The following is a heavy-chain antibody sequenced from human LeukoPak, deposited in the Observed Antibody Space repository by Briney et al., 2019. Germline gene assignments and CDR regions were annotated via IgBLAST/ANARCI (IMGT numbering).Heavy chain of an antibody. CDR2: INPNSGGT. Sequence: ASVKVSCKASGYTFIGYYMHWVRQAPGQGLEWMGWINPNSGGTNYAQKFQGRVTMTRDTSSSAAYMELGRLRSDDTAVYYCASVGGSYYGNFDSWGQGTRVTVSS. J-gene: IGHJ4*02. V-gene: IGHV1-2*02. D-gene: IGHD3-10*01. CDR1: GYTFIGYY. CDR3: ASVGGSYYGNFDS.